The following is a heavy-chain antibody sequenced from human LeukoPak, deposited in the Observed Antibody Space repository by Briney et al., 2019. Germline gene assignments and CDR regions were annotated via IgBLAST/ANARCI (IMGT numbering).Heavy chain of an antibody. Sequence: GESLKISCKGSGYSFTSYWIGWVRQMPGKGLEWMGIIYPGDSDTRYSPSFQGQVTISADKSISTAYLQWSSLKASDTAMYYCARTETHYGSGSYFDAFDIWGQGTMVTISS. CDR3: ARTETHYGSGSYFDAFDI. CDR2: IYPGDSDT. J-gene: IGHJ3*02. CDR1: GYSFTSYW. V-gene: IGHV5-51*01. D-gene: IGHD3-10*01.